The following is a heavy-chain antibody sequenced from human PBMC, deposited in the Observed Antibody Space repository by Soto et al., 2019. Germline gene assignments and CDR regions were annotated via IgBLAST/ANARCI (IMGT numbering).Heavy chain of an antibody. J-gene: IGHJ6*02. D-gene: IGHD6-13*01. CDR3: AKIAAAARYYYYGMDV. Sequence: PGGSLRLSCAASGFTFTSYAMSWVRQAPGKGLEWVSGISSSSGKTDYADSVKGRFTISRDNSKNTLYLQMNSLRAEDTAVYYCAKIAAAARYYYYGMDVWGQGTTVTVSS. CDR1: GFTFTSYA. CDR2: ISSSSGKT. V-gene: IGHV3-23*01.